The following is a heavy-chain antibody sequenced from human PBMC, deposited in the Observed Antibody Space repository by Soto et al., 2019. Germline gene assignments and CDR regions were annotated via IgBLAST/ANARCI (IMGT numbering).Heavy chain of an antibody. V-gene: IGHV3-11*05. J-gene: IGHJ3*02. CDR1: GVTFSDYY. D-gene: IGHD2-15*01. Sequence: QVQLVESGGGLVKPGGSLRLSCAASGVTFSDYYMSWIRQAPGKGLEWVSYISSSSSYTNYADSVKGRFTISRDNAKNSLYLQMNSLRAEDTAVYYCARGYCSGGSCYSGAFDIWGQGTMVTVSS. CDR2: ISSSSSYT. CDR3: ARGYCSGGSCYSGAFDI.